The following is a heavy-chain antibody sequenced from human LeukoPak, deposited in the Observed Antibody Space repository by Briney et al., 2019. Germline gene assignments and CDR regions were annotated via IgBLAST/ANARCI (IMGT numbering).Heavy chain of an antibody. J-gene: IGHJ5*02. CDR3: AVFDMTVVDITP. D-gene: IGHD3-22*01. Sequence: GGSLRLSCAASGFTFSSYSMNWVRQAPGKGLEWVSSISSSSGYIYYADSVKGRFTISRDNAKNSLYLQMNSLRAEDTAAYYCAVFDMTVVDITPWGQGTLVTVSS. CDR2: ISSSSGYI. CDR1: GFTFSSYS. V-gene: IGHV3-21*01.